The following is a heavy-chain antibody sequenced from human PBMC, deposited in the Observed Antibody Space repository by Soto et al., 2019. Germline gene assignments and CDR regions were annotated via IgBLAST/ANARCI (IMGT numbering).Heavy chain of an antibody. D-gene: IGHD3-22*01. CDR2: FDPEDGET. Sequence: GASVKVSCKVSGYTLTELSMHWVRQAPGKGLEWMGGFDPEDGETIYAQKFQGRVTMTEDTSTDTAYMELSSLRSEDTAVYYCATCEAGGYGYYFDYWGQGTLVTVSS. CDR1: GYTLTELS. J-gene: IGHJ4*02. CDR3: ATCEAGGYGYYFDY. V-gene: IGHV1-24*01.